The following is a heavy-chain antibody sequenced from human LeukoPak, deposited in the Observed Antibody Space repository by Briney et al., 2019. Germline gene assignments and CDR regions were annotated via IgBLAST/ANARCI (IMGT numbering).Heavy chain of an antibody. CDR2: IYYSGST. V-gene: IGHV4-59*12. CDR3: AREFVLTGYYNENWFDP. Sequence: PSETLSLTCTVSGGSISSYYWSWIRQPPGKGLEWIGYIYYSGSTNYNPSLKSRVTISVDTSKNQFSLKLSSVTAADTAVYYCAREFVLTGYYNENWFDPWGQGTLVTVSS. J-gene: IGHJ5*02. D-gene: IGHD3-9*01. CDR1: GGSISSYY.